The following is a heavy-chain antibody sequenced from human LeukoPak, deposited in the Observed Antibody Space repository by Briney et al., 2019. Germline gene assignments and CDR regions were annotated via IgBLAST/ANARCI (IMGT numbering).Heavy chain of an antibody. CDR1: AFTFSDYY. Sequence: MSGGSLRLSCAASAFTFSDYYMSWIRQAPGKGLEWVSYISSSGSTIYYADSVKGRFTISRDNAKNSLYRQMNSLRAEDTAVYYCARDGTTSIREVDYWGQGTLVTVSS. V-gene: IGHV3-11*01. D-gene: IGHD1-7*01. J-gene: IGHJ4*02. CDR3: ARDGTTSIREVDY. CDR2: ISSSGSTI.